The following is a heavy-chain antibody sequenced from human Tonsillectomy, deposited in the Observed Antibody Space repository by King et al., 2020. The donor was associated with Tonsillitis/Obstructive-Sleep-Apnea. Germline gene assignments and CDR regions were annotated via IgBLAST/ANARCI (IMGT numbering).Heavy chain of an antibody. CDR3: ARGQYDYIWGSYRSERFDY. V-gene: IGHV1-18*01. Sequence: VQSGAEVKKPGASVKVSCKASGYTFTIYGISWVRQAPGQGLEWMGWISPYNGNTNYAQKLQGRVSMTTDTSTSTAYMELRSLRSDDTAVYYCARGQYDYIWGSYRSERFDYWGQGTLVTVSS. D-gene: IGHD3-16*02. CDR1: GYTFTIYG. CDR2: ISPYNGNT. J-gene: IGHJ4*02.